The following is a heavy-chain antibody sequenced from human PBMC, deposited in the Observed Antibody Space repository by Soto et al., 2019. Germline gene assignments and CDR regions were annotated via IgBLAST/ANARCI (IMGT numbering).Heavy chain of an antibody. V-gene: IGHV4-39*02. CDR3: ASGFWPSGSCYIGWFYYYGMDV. CDR2: IYYSGST. J-gene: IGHJ6*02. Sequence: SETLSLTCTVSGASFSSSNYYWGWIRQPPGKGLEWIVTIYYSGSTYYNPSLKSRVTTSVDTSENHFSLKLNSATAADTAVYYCASGFWPSGSCYIGWFYYYGMDVWGQGTTVTVSS. D-gene: IGHD2-2*02. CDR1: GASFSSSNYY.